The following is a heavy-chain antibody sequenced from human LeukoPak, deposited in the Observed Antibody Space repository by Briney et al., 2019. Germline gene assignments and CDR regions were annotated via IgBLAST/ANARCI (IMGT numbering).Heavy chain of an antibody. V-gene: IGHV3-21*05. J-gene: IGHJ4*02. Sequence: PGGSLRLSCAASGFTFSSYWMHWVRQAPGKGLEWLSYISGDSGDTNYADSVKGRFTISRDNAKNSLYLQMNSLRVEDTAVYFCARDPRTVRIWGQGTLVTVSS. CDR2: ISGDSGDT. CDR3: ARDPRTVRI. D-gene: IGHD1-1*01. CDR1: GFTFSSYW.